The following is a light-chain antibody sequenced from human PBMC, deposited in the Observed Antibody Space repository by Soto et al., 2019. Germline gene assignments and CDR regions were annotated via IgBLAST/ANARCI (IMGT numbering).Light chain of an antibody. CDR3: NSYAGSNNWV. Sequence: QSALTQPPAASGSPGQSVTISCTGTSSDVGGYNYVSWYQQHPGKAPKLMIYEVSKRPSGVPDRFSGSKSGNTASLTVSGLQAEDEADYYCNSYAGSNNWVFGGGTQLTVL. V-gene: IGLV2-8*01. CDR1: SSDVGGYNY. CDR2: EVS. J-gene: IGLJ3*02.